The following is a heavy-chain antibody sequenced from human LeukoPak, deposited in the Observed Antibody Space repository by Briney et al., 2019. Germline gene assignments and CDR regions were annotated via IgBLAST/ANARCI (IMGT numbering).Heavy chain of an antibody. Sequence: GGSLSLSCAASGFSFSDYDMNWVRLAPGKGLEWVAWISTTSATIYYADSAKGRFTISRDNAKNSLYLQMNSLSGEDTAVYYCAREVRRGSDYFDYWGQGTLVTVSS. CDR3: AREVRRGSDYFDY. D-gene: IGHD6-19*01. J-gene: IGHJ4*02. CDR2: ISTTSATI. CDR1: GFSFSDYD. V-gene: IGHV3-48*01.